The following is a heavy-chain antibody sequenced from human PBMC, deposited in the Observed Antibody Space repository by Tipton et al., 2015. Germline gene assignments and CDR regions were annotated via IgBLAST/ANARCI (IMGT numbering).Heavy chain of an antibody. CDR3: ASPLHYDTRGFFYAS. CDR1: GGSVSSGSAYH. V-gene: IGHV4-39*01. J-gene: IGHJ4*02. D-gene: IGHD2/OR15-2a*01. Sequence: PGLVKPSETLSLTCTVSGGSVSSGSAYHWGWIRQPPGKGLEWIGSIYYSGSTYYNPSLKSRVTISMDPSKNHFSLKLTSVTAADTAVYYCASPLHYDTRGFFYASWGLGTLATVSP. CDR2: IYYSGST.